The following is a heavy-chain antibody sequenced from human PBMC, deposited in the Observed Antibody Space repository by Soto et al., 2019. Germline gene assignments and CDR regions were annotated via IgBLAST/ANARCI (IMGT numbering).Heavy chain of an antibody. CDR2: ISAYNGNT. V-gene: IGHV1-18*04. CDR1: GYTFTGHY. CDR3: ASLFPRSSSWYPYYYGMDV. J-gene: IGHJ6*02. Sequence: VASVKVSCKASGYTFTGHYLHWIRQAPGQGLEWMGWISAYNGNTNYAQKLQGRVTMTTDTSTSTAYMELRSLRSDDTAVYYCASLFPRSSSWYPYYYGMDVWGQGTTVTVSS. D-gene: IGHD6-13*01.